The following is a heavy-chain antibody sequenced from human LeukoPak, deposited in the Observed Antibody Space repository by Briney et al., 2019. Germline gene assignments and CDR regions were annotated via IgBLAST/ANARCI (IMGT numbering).Heavy chain of an antibody. CDR1: GFTFSNHA. CDR2: ISGGGETS. D-gene: IGHD5-18*01. Sequence: PGGSLRLSCVASGFTFSNHAMNWVRQAPGEGLEWVSVISGGGETSYYADSVKGRFTISRDNSKNTIYLQMNSLGAEDTAVYYCVKGLRSYGYSLFDYWGQGSLVTVSS. V-gene: IGHV3-23*01. CDR3: VKGLRSYGYSLFDY. J-gene: IGHJ4*02.